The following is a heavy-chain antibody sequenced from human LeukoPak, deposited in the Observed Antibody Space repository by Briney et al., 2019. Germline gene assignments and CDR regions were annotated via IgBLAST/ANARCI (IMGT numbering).Heavy chain of an antibody. CDR3: ARGRWLQLPDY. CDR1: GGTFSSYA. J-gene: IGHJ4*02. CDR2: INPNSGGT. Sequence: ASVKVSCKASGGTFSSYAISWVRQAPGQGLEWMGRINPNSGGTNSAQKFQGRVTMTRDTSISTAYMELSRLRSDDTAVYYCARGRWLQLPDYWGQGTLVTVSS. V-gene: IGHV1-2*06. D-gene: IGHD5-24*01.